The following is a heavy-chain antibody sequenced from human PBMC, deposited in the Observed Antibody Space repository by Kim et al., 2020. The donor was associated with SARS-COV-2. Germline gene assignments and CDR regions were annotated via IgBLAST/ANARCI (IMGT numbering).Heavy chain of an antibody. V-gene: IGHV3-30*18. Sequence: GGSLRLSCAASGFTFSNYGMHWVRQAPDKGLEWVAVISYDASNKYYADSVKGRFTISRDNSKNTLFLQMDSLRAEDTAVYYCAKDGPHYGSGSYHWFGPWGQGTLVTVSS. J-gene: IGHJ5*02. CDR1: GFTFSNYG. CDR3: AKDGPHYGSGSYHWFGP. D-gene: IGHD3-10*01. CDR2: ISYDASNK.